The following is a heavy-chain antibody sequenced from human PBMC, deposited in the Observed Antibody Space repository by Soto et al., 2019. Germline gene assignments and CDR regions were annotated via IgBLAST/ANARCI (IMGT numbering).Heavy chain of an antibody. CDR1: GFTFSSYA. D-gene: IGHD2-2*01. CDR2: ISYDGSNK. CDR3: VKDFGRYCSTIICYEGY. Sequence: QVQLVESGGGVVQPGRSLRLSCAASGFTFSSYAMHWVRQAPGKGLEWVALISYDGSNKYFVDSVKGQFTISRDNSKNTLYLQMNSLRAEDTAVYYCVKDFGRYCSTIICYEGYWGQGTLVTVSS. J-gene: IGHJ4*02. V-gene: IGHV3-30*18.